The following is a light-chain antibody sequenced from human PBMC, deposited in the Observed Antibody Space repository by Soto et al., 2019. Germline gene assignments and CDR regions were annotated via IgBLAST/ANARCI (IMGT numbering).Light chain of an antibody. V-gene: IGKV3-20*01. Sequence: NVLTQSPGTLSLSPGQRATLSCRASQSLSGIYLAWYQQKPGQAPRVLIYRASIRATGISDRFSGSGSGTDFTLTISRLEPEDFAVYYCQHYGASPWTFGQGTKVDIK. CDR2: RAS. CDR3: QHYGASPWT. CDR1: QSLSGIY. J-gene: IGKJ1*01.